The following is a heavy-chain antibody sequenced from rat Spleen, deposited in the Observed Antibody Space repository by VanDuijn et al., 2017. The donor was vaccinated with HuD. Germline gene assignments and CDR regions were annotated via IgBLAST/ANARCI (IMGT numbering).Heavy chain of an antibody. V-gene: IGHV5-7*01. D-gene: IGHD1-10*01. J-gene: IGHJ2*01. CDR2: FSYDGSSI. CDR3: TSDNNWGY. CDR1: GFTFSTIY. Sequence: EVQLVESGGGLVQPGGSMKLPWAAPGFTFSTIYMAWSGQAPRKGLEWVATFSYDGSSIYYRDSVKGRFTISRDNVKSTLDLQMNSLRSEDTATYYCTSDNNWGYWGQGVMVTVSS.